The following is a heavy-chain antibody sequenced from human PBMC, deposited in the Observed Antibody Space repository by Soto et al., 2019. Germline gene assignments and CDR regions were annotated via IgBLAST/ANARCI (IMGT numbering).Heavy chain of an antibody. V-gene: IGHV1-69*06. CDR2: IIPIFGTA. CDR1: GGTFSSYA. D-gene: IGHD5-12*01. Sequence: SVKVCCKASGGTFSSYAISWVRQAPGQGLEWMGGIIPIFGTANYAQKFQGRVTITADKSTSTAYMELSSLRSEDTAVYYCARDRVSDYDMGYWGQGTLVTVSS. CDR3: ARDRVSDYDMGY. J-gene: IGHJ4*02.